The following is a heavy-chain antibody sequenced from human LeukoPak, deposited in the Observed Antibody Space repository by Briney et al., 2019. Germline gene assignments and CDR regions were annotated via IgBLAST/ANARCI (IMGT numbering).Heavy chain of an antibody. CDR3: AKDFGRAVAGDPYYYYGMDV. D-gene: IGHD6-19*01. V-gene: IGHV3-30*18. CDR2: ISYDGSNK. CDR1: GFTFSSYG. J-gene: IGHJ6*02. Sequence: GRSLRLSCAASGFTFSSYGMHWVRQAPGKGLEWVAVISYDGSNKYYADPVKGRFTISRDNSKNTLYLQMNSLRAEDTAVYYCAKDFGRAVAGDPYYYYGMDVWGQGTTVTVSS.